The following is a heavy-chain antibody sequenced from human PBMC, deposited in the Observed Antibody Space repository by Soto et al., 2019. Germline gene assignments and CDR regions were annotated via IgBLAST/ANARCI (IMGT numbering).Heavy chain of an antibody. V-gene: IGHV3-11*01. CDR3: ARDFDADSRTDFAY. CDR2: ISGNGRII. D-gene: IGHD4-17*01. Sequence: QVQLVESGGGLVKPGGSLRLSCATSGFIFSDYYMHWIRQAPGKGLEWISYISGNGRIIQYADSAKGRFTISRDNAQNTLYLQMKRLSAEDPALYFCARDFDADSRTDFAYWGQGTLVTVSS. J-gene: IGHJ4*02. CDR1: GFIFSDYY.